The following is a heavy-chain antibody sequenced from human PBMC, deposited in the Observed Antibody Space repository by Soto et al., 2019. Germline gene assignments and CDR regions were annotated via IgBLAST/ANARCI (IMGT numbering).Heavy chain of an antibody. D-gene: IGHD4-17*01. CDR1: GGSISSYY. CDR2: VYYSGSI. J-gene: IGHJ4*02. Sequence: SETLSLTCTVSGGSISSYYGSWIRQPPGKGLEWIAYVYYSGSISYNPALRSRVTISVDTSKNQFSLNLSSVTAADTAVYYCASMFLIYGAYFDSWGQGTLVTVS. V-gene: IGHV4-59*01. CDR3: ASMFLIYGAYFDS.